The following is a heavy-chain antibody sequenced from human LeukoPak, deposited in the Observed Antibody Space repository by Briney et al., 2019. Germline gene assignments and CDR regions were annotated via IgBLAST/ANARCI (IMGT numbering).Heavy chain of an antibody. CDR1: GGTFSSFA. V-gene: IGHV1-69*04. Sequence: SVKVSCKASGGTFSSFAISWVRQAPGQGLEWMGRIILIPGIANYAQKFQGRVTMTRDTSIGTAYMELSRLRSDDTAVYYCARGVGYSSSWRFDYWGQGTLVTVSS. J-gene: IGHJ4*02. CDR3: ARGVGYSSSWRFDY. D-gene: IGHD6-13*01. CDR2: IILIPGIA.